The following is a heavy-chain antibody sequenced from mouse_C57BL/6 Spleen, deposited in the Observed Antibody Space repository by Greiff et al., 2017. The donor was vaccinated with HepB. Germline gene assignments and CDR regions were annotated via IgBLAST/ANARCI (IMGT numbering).Heavy chain of an antibody. CDR2: IYPGDGDT. J-gene: IGHJ2*01. CDR3: ADSNYVPLGD. D-gene: IGHD2-5*01. Sequence: QVQLQQSGPELVKPGASVKISCKASGYAFSSSWMNWVKQRPGKGLEWIGRIYPGDGDTNYNGKFKGKATLTADKSSSTAYMQLSSLTSEDSAVYYCADSNYVPLGDWGEGTTRTVAS. V-gene: IGHV1-82*01. CDR1: GYAFSSSW.